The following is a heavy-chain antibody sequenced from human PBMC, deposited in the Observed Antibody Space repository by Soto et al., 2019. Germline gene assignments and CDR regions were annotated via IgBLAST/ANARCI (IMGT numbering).Heavy chain of an antibody. J-gene: IGHJ6*02. CDR2: IHYRGTT. V-gene: IGHV4-30-4*01. Sequence: TSETLSLTCTVSGASISSPTNFWSWVRQAPGKGLEWIGFIHYRGTTFYNPSLKRPLTLSVDTSNNQFSLNLTSVTAADTAVYYCARARGXCTGPSCNILYFYGLDVWGQGTTVTVSS. CDR3: ARARGXCTGPSCNILYFYGLDV. CDR1: GASISSPTNF. D-gene: IGHD2-2*01.